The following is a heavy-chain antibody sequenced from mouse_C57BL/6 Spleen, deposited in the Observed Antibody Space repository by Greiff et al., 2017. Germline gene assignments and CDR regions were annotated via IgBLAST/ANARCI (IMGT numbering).Heavy chain of an antibody. CDR2: ISSGSSSI. CDR1: GFTFSDYG. Sequence: EVQRVESGGGLVKPGGSLKLSCAASGFTFSDYGMHWVRQAPEKGLEWVAYISSGSSSIYYADTVKGRFTISRDNAKNALFLQMPSLRSDDTAMYYCARGDYYSSSYHYAMDFWGQGTTLTVSS. J-gene: IGHJ2*01. V-gene: IGHV5-17*01. CDR3: ARGDYYSSSYHYAMDF. D-gene: IGHD1-1*01.